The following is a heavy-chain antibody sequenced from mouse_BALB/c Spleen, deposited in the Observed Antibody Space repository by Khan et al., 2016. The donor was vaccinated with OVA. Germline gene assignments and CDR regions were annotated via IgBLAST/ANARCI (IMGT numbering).Heavy chain of an antibody. CDR2: IWSDGST. V-gene: IGHV2-2*02. Sequence: QVQLKQSGPGLVQPSQSLSITCTVSGFSLTNYSVHWVRQSPGKGLEWLGVIWSDGSTDYNAAFIYRLTIRKDNSRSQVFFKMNSLQPNDTAIYYCARRGYDYGRGALFAYWGQGTLVTVSA. D-gene: IGHD2-4*01. CDR1: GFSLTNYS. J-gene: IGHJ3*01. CDR3: ARRGYDYGRGALFAY.